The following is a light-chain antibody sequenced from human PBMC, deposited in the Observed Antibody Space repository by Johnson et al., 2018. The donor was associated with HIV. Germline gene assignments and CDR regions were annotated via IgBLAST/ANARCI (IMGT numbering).Light chain of an antibody. J-gene: IGLJ1*01. Sequence: QSVLTQPPSVSAAPGQKVTISCSGSSSDIGKNYVSWYQQLPGTAPKLLVYENNKRPSGIPDRFSGSKSGTSANLDITGLQAGDEADYYCGTWVSRVSAPYFCGTGTTVTVL. V-gene: IGLV1-51*02. CDR1: SSDIGKNY. CDR2: ENN. CDR3: GTWVSRVSAPYF.